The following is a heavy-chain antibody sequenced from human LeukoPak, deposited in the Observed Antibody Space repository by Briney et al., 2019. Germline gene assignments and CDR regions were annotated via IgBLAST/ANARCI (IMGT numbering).Heavy chain of an antibody. D-gene: IGHD2-2*01. Sequence: GGSLRLSCTASGFTFGDYAMSWVRQAPGKGLEWVGRIKSKTDGGTTDYAAPVKGRFTISRDDSKNTLSLQMNSLKTEDTAVYYCTTDGTAANYFDYWGQGSLVTVSS. J-gene: IGHJ4*02. CDR2: IKSKTDGGTT. V-gene: IGHV3-15*01. CDR3: TTDGTAANYFDY. CDR1: GFTFGDYA.